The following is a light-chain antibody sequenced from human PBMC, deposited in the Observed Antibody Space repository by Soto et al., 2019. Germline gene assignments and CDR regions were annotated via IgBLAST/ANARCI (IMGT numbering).Light chain of an antibody. CDR1: QTISSW. CDR2: KAS. V-gene: IGKV1-5*03. J-gene: IGKJ1*01. Sequence: DIQMTQSPSTLSGSVGDRVTITCRASQTISSWLAWYQQKQGKAPKXLIYKASTLKSGVPSRFSGSGSGTELTITISSLQPDDCETYDGQHYNSYSEAFGQGTKVDIK. CDR3: QHYNSYSEA.